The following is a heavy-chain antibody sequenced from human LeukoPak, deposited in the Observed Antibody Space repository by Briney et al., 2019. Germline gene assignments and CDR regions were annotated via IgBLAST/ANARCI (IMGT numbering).Heavy chain of an antibody. J-gene: IGHJ4*02. CDR1: GFTFDDYG. Sequence: PGGSLRLSCAASGFTFDDYGMSWVRQAPGKGLEWVSGINWNGGSTGYADSVKGRFTISRDNAKTSLFLQMSSLRADDTAVYYCARNRGFYDSSGSVPLDYWGQGILVTVSS. V-gene: IGHV3-20*04. D-gene: IGHD3-22*01. CDR2: INWNGGST. CDR3: ARNRGFYDSSGSVPLDY.